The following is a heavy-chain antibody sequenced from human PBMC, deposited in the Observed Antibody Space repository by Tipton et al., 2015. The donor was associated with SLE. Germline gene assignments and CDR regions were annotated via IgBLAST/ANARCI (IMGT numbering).Heavy chain of an antibody. CDR2: IYYSGST. D-gene: IGHD3-16*01. J-gene: IGHJ4*02. V-gene: IGHV4-59*08. CDR3: ARGGEYDYIWGSYTLS. Sequence: TLSLTCTVSGGSISSHYWSWIRQPPGKGLEWIGYIYYSGSTNYNPSLKSRVTISVDTSKNQFSLKLSSVTAADTAVYYCARGGEYDYIWGSYTLSWGQGTLVTVSS. CDR1: GGSISSHY.